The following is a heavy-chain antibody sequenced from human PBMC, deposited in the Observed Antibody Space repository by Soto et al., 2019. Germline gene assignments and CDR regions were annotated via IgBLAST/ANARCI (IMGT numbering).Heavy chain of an antibody. CDR1: GGSISSYY. CDR3: AYRQGTAFDY. CDR2: IYYSGST. V-gene: IGHV4-59*01. J-gene: IGHJ4*02. Sequence: SETLSLTCTVSGGSISSYYWSWIRQPPGKGLEWIGYIYYSGSTNYNPSLKTRLTITRDTSKNQVVLTMTNMDPVDTATYYCAYRQGTAFDYWGQGTLVTVSS. D-gene: IGHD5-18*01.